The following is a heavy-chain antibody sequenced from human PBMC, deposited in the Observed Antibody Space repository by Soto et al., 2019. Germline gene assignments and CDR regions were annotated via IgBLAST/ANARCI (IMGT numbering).Heavy chain of an antibody. Sequence: GASVKVSCKASGYTFTSYAMHWVRQAPGQRLEWMGWINAGNGSTKYSQKFQGRVTITRATSASTAYMELGRLGSEDTAVYYCARGYGAPADYFQHWGQGTLVIVSS. CDR2: INAGNGST. CDR1: GYTFTSYA. J-gene: IGHJ1*01. CDR3: ARGYGAPADYFQH. V-gene: IGHV1-3*01. D-gene: IGHD3-16*01.